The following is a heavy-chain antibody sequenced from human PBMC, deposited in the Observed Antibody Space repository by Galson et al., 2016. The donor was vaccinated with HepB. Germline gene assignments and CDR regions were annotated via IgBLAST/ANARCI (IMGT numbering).Heavy chain of an antibody. J-gene: IGHJ5*01. CDR2: IYSSGST. CDR1: GCSISSYY. D-gene: IGHD1-14*01. V-gene: IGHV4-59*01. Sequence: ETLSLTCAVAGCSISSYYWSWIRQPPGKGLEWIGYIYSSGSTNYKHSLKSRVTISVDTSKNQFSLKLNSVTAADTALYYCAINGARFNNLGATSPDSWGQGTLVTVSS. CDR3: AINGARFNNLGATSPDS.